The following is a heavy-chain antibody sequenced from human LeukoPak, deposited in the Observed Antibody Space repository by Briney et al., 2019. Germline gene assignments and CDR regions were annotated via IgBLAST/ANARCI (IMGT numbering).Heavy chain of an antibody. D-gene: IGHD4-11*01. J-gene: IGHJ6*02. Sequence: GGSLRLSCAASGFTFSNYWMSWVRQAPGKGLEWVANIKQDGSEKYYVDSVKGRFTISRDNAKNSLYLQMNSLRAEDTAVYYCARDTVTTLAYYYYGMDVWGQGTTVTVSS. CDR2: IKQDGSEK. V-gene: IGHV3-7*01. CDR1: GFTFSNYW. CDR3: ARDTVTTLAYYYYGMDV.